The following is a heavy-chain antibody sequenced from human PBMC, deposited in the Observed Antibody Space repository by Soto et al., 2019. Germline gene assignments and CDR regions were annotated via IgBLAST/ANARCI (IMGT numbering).Heavy chain of an antibody. D-gene: IGHD6-13*01. Sequence: PSETLSLTCAVSGVSISSGGYSWSWIRQPPGKGLEWIGYIYHSGSTYYNPSLKSRVTISVDRSKNQFSLKLSSVTAADTAVYYCARVAAADKGGVDPWGQGTLVTVSS. CDR1: GVSISSGGYS. CDR2: IYHSGST. V-gene: IGHV4-30-2*01. CDR3: ARVAAADKGGVDP. J-gene: IGHJ5*02.